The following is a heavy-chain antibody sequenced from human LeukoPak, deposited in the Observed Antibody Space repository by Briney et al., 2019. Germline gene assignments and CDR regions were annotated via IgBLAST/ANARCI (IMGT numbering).Heavy chain of an antibody. V-gene: IGHV3-48*04. J-gene: IGHJ4*02. Sequence: GGSLRLSCAASGFTFSSYSMNWVRQAPGKGLEWVSYISSSSSTIYYADSVKGRFTISRDNAKNSLYLQMNSLRAEDMALYYCAKAPRKDYDFWSGYYFDYWGQGTLVTVSS. CDR2: ISSSSSTI. CDR1: GFTFSSYS. D-gene: IGHD3-3*01. CDR3: AKAPRKDYDFWSGYYFDY.